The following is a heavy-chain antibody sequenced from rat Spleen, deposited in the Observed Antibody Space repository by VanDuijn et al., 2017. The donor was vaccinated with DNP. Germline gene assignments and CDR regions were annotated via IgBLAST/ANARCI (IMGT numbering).Heavy chain of an antibody. CDR2: ITYDGGST. Sequence: EVQLVESGGDIVQPGRSLKLSCAASGFTFSDYYMAWVRQAPTKGLEWVAYITYDGGSTYYRDSVKGRFTISRHNAKSTLYLQMNSLRSEDMATYYCARPMDYYSGGFAYWGQGTLVTVSS. CDR1: GFTFSDYY. D-gene: IGHD1-1*01. CDR3: ARPMDYYSGGFAY. V-gene: IGHV5-22*01. J-gene: IGHJ3*01.